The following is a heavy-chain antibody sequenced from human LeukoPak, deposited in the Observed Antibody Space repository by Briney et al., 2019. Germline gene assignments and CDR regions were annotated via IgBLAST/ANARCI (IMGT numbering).Heavy chain of an antibody. Sequence: SGGSLRLSCAASGFTFSSYWMSWVRQAPGKGLEWVANIKQDGSEKYYGDPVEGRFTFSRDNAKNSVYLQMNSVRAEDTAVYYCARGIIGDNYYGLDVWGQGTTVTVSS. D-gene: IGHD1-14*01. V-gene: IGHV3-7*01. CDR3: ARGIIGDNYYGLDV. CDR2: IKQDGSEK. J-gene: IGHJ6*02. CDR1: GFTFSSYW.